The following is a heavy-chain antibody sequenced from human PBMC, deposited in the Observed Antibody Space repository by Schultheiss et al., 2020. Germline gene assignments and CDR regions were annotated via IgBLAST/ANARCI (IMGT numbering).Heavy chain of an antibody. CDR2: IYTSGST. V-gene: IGHV4-4*07. J-gene: IGHJ4*01. CDR3: ARAETYSGRVFDY. D-gene: IGHD2-15*01. Sequence: SGTLSLTCTVSGGSISSYYWSWIRQPAGKGLEWIGRIYTSGSTNYNPSLKSRVTISVDTSKNQFSLKVNSVTPEDTAVYYCARAETYSGRVFDYWGHGTLVNVSS. CDR1: GGSISSYY.